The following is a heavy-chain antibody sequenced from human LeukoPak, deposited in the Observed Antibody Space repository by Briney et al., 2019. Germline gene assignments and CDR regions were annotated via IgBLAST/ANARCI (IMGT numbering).Heavy chain of an antibody. D-gene: IGHD4-11*01. CDR1: GGSIGSFY. V-gene: IGHV4-59*01. Sequence: KSSETLSLTCTVSGGSIGSFYWSWIRQPPGKGLEWVGHINYSGTSNYNPSLNSRVTISLDASKNQFSLTLTSVTAADTAMYYCARGNYSPFDSWGQGTPVTVSS. CDR2: INYSGTS. J-gene: IGHJ5*01. CDR3: ARGNYSPFDS.